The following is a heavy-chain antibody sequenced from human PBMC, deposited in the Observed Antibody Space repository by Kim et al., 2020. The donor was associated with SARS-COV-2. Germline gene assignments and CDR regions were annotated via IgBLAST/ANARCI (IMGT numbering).Heavy chain of an antibody. CDR3: AREVAMVRGVFRYYFDY. Sequence: GGSLRLSCAASGFTFSSYAMHWVRQAPGKGLEWVAVISYDGSNKYYADSVKGRFTISRDNSKNTLYLQMNSLRAEDTAVYYCAREVAMVRGVFRYYFDYWGQGTLVTVSS. J-gene: IGHJ4*02. D-gene: IGHD3-10*01. CDR2: ISYDGSNK. CDR1: GFTFSSYA. V-gene: IGHV3-30*04.